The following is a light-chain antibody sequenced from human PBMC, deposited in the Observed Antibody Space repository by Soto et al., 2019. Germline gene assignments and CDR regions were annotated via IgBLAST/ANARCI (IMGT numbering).Light chain of an antibody. Sequence: EIVMTQSPVTLSVSPGERATLSCRASQTVSSNLAWYQQKPGQAPRLLIYGASTRATGIPARFSGSGSGTEFTRTISSLQSEDFAVYYCQHYNNWPPWTFGQGTKVEIK. J-gene: IGKJ1*01. CDR2: GAS. V-gene: IGKV3-15*01. CDR1: QTVSSN. CDR3: QHYNNWPPWT.